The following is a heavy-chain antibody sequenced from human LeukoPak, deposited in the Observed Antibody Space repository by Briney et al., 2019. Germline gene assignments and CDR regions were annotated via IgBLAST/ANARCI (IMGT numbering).Heavy chain of an antibody. CDR3: ARRRYYYDSSGYPSNGFDY. CDR2: IYPGEPDT. D-gene: IGHD3-22*01. Sequence: GESLKISCKGSGYSFTSYWIGWVRQTPGKGLELMGIIYPGEPDTRYSPSFQGQVTISAAKSISTAYLQWSSLKASDTAMYYCARRRYYYDSSGYPSNGFDYWGQGTLVTVSS. V-gene: IGHV5-51*01. CDR1: GYSFTSYW. J-gene: IGHJ4*02.